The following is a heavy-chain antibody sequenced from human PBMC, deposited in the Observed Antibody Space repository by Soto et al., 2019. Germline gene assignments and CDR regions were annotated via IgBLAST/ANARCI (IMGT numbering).Heavy chain of an antibody. CDR2: IFSNDEK. D-gene: IGHD3-22*01. V-gene: IGHV2-26*01. CDR3: ARIRRDGTDFYLIEY. J-gene: IGHJ4*02. Sequence: QVTLKESGPVLVKPTETLTLTCTVSGFSLINARVGVSWLRQPPGKALEWLAHIFSNDEKSYSTSLKSRLTISRDTSKSQVVLTMTNMDPVDTATYYCARIRRDGTDFYLIEYWGRGTLVTVSS. CDR1: GFSLINARVG.